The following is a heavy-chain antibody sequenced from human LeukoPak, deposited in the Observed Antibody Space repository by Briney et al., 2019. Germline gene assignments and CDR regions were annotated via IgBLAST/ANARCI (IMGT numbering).Heavy chain of an antibody. CDR1: GFTFSSYS. CDR3: ARDIVAPGLFLDY. CDR2: ISSSSSYI. Sequence: GGSLRLSCAASGFTFSSYSMNWVRQAPGKGLEWVSSISSSSSYIYYADSVKGRFTISRDNAENSLYLQMNSLRAEDTAVYYCARDIVAPGLFLDYWGQGTPVTVSS. J-gene: IGHJ4*02. V-gene: IGHV3-21*01. D-gene: IGHD5-12*01.